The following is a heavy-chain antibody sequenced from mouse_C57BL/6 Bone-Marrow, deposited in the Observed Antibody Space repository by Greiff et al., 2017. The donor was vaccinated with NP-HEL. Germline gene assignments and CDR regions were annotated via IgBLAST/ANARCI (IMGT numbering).Heavy chain of an antibody. Sequence: EVMLVESGGGLVQPKGSLKLSCAASGFSFNTYAMNWVRQAPGQGLEWVARIRSKSNNYATYYAESVKDRFTISRDDSESMLYLQMNNLKTEDTAMYYCVRAGSPHAMDYWGQGTSVTVSS. CDR2: IRSKSNNYAT. CDR1: GFSFNTYA. J-gene: IGHJ4*01. CDR3: VRAGSPHAMDY. V-gene: IGHV10-1*01. D-gene: IGHD1-1*01.